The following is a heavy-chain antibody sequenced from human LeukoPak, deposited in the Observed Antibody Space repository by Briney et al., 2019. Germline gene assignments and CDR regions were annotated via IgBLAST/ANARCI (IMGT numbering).Heavy chain of an antibody. Sequence: PGGSLRISCAVSGFTVTSNYMSWVRQAPGKGLEWVSVVYSGGTTYYADSVKGRFAISRDNSKNTLYLQMNSLRAEDTAVYYCASVGYDILTGYPSWSDPWGQGTLVTVSS. D-gene: IGHD3-9*01. CDR2: VYSGGTT. V-gene: IGHV3-53*01. J-gene: IGHJ5*02. CDR1: GFTVTSNY. CDR3: ASVGYDILTGYPSWSDP.